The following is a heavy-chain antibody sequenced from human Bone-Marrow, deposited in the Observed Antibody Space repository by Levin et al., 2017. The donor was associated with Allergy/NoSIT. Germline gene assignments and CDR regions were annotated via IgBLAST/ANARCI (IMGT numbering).Heavy chain of an antibody. V-gene: IGHV4-30-4*01. J-gene: IGHJ4*02. CDR3: ARSRAYGLRYYFDS. CDR2: IYYSGSY. CDR1: GASISSGDYY. Sequence: NSSETLSLTCSVSGASISSGDYYWSWIRQPPGKGLEWIGYIYYSGSYLYNPSLKSRVTISIDTSKNQFSLRLNSVTAADTAVYYCARSRAYGLRYYFDSWGQGTLVTVSS. D-gene: IGHD3-10*01.